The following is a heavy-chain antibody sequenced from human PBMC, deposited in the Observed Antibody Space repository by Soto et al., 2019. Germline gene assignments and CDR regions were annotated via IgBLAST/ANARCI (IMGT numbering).Heavy chain of an antibody. D-gene: IGHD6-19*01. V-gene: IGHV4-34*01. J-gene: IGHJ6*02. CDR2: INHSGST. CDR3: ARGGAAVAGTVEYYYYGMDV. CDR1: GGSFSGYY. Sequence: SETLSLTCAVYGGSFSGYYWSWIRQPPGKGLEWIGEINHSGSTNYNPSLKSRVTISVDTSKNQFSLKLSSVTAADTAVYYCARGGAAVAGTVEYYYYGMDVWGQGTTVTVSS.